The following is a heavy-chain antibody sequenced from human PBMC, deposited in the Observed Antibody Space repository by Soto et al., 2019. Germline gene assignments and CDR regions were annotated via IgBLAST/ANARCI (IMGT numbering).Heavy chain of an antibody. D-gene: IGHD5-12*01. CDR3: ARAVGTTIVYFDN. J-gene: IGHJ4*02. CDR2: IRQDGRAS. Sequence: GGSLRLSCAASGFTLSGYWMSWVRQAPVKGLEWVANIRQDGRASYYLASVKGRFTISRDNAQNSLYLQMDSLRAEDSAVYYCARAVGTTIVYFDNWGQGAPVTVSS. CDR1: GFTLSGYW. V-gene: IGHV3-7*01.